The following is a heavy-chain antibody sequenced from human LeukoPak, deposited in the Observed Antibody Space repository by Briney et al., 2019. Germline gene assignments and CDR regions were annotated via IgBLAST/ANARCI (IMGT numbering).Heavy chain of an antibody. CDR3: ARALPPFDY. CDR1: GGSISSSSYY. J-gene: IGHJ4*02. V-gene: IGHV4-61*05. Sequence: HSETLSLTCTVSGGSISSSSYYWGWIRQPPGKGLEWIGYIYYSGSTNYNPSLKSRVTISVDTSKNQFSLKLSSVTAADTAVYYCARALPPFDYWGQGTLVTVSS. D-gene: IGHD2-15*01. CDR2: IYYSGST.